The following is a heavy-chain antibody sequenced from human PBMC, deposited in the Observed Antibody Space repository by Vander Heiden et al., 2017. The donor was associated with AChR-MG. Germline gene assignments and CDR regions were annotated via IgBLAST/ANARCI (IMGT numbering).Heavy chain of an antibody. V-gene: IGHV1-69*01. CDR3: ARDPLPTCSGGSCYSGSY. D-gene: IGHD2-15*01. Sequence: VQLVQSGAEVKTPVSPVKVSCKASGGNFSSYAISWVRQAPGQGLEWMEGIIPIFGTANYAQKFQGRVTITADESTSTAYMELNSLRSEDTAVYYCARDPLPTCSGGSCYSGSYWGQGTLVTVSS. CDR2: IIPIFGTA. CDR1: GGNFSSYA. J-gene: IGHJ4*02.